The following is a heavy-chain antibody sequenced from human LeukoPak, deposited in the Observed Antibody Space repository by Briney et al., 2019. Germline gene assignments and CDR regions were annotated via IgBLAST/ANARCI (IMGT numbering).Heavy chain of an antibody. Sequence: VASVKVSCKASGYTFTTYAIHWVRQAPGQGLEWMGWINTNTGNPTYAQGFTGRFVFSLDTSVSTAYLQISSLKAEDTAVYYCAKGSRDTSGWYRDYWGQGTLVTVSS. V-gene: IGHV7-4-1*02. CDR3: AKGSRDTSGWYRDY. CDR2: INTNTGNP. CDR1: GYTFTTYA. J-gene: IGHJ4*02. D-gene: IGHD6-19*01.